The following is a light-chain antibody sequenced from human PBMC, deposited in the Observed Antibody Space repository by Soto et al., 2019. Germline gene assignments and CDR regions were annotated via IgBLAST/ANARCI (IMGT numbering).Light chain of an antibody. CDR1: QSVSSSY. CDR3: QQYGSSHRT. CDR2: GAS. Sequence: EIVLTQSPGTLSLSPGERATLSCRASQSVSSSYLAWYQQKPGQAPRLLIYGASSRATGIPDRFSGRGSGTDYTLNISRLEPEDFAVYYCQQYGSSHRTFGQGTKVEIK. J-gene: IGKJ1*01. V-gene: IGKV3-20*01.